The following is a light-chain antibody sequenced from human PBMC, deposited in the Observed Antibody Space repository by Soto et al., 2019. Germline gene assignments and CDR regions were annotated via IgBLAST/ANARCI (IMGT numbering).Light chain of an antibody. CDR3: CSYTTSNTRQIV. CDR2: DVS. J-gene: IGLJ1*01. Sequence: QSALTQPASVSGSPGQSITISCTGTSSDVGGYNYVYWYQHHPGKAPKLMIYDVSNRPSGVSNRFSGSKSGNTASLTISGLQPEDEADYYCCSYTTSNTRQIVFGTGTKLTVL. CDR1: SSDVGGYNY. V-gene: IGLV2-14*03.